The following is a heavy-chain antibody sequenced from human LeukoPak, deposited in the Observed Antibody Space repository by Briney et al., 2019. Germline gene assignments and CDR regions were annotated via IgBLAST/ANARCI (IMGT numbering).Heavy chain of an antibody. V-gene: IGHV3-48*03. CDR3: ARDGRDNRNYIDY. D-gene: IGHD4-11*01. J-gene: IGHJ4*02. CDR2: ITGSGSTI. CDR1: GFTFSSYE. Sequence: PGGSLRLSCAASGFTFSSYEMNWVRQAPGKGLEWVSYITGSGSTIYYADSVKGRFTISRDNAKKSLYLQMNSLRAEDTSVYYCARDGRDNRNYIDYWGQGTLVTVSS.